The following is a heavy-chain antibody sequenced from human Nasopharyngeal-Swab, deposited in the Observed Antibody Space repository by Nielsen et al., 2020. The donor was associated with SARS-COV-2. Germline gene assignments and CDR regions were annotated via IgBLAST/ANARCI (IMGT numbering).Heavy chain of an antibody. CDR2: IKQEGSEK. Sequence: GGSLRPSCAASGFTFSSYWMSWVRQAPGKGLEWVANIKQEGSEKYYVDSVKGRFTISRDNAKNSLYLQMNSLKAEETAVYNCARDICSSTSCYFPDAFDIWGQGTMVTVSS. J-gene: IGHJ3*02. CDR1: GFTFSSYW. V-gene: IGHV3-7*01. CDR3: ARDICSSTSCYFPDAFDI. D-gene: IGHD2-2*01.